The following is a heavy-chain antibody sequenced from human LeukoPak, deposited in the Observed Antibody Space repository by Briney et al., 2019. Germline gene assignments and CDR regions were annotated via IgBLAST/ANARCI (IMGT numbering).Heavy chain of an antibody. V-gene: IGHV4-59*01. CDR1: GGSISSYY. CDR2: IYYSGST. J-gene: IGHJ5*02. D-gene: IGHD3-9*01. Sequence: SETLSLTCTVSGGSISSYYWSWIRQPPGKGLEWIGYIYYSGSTNYNPSLKSRVTISVDTSKNQFSLKLSSVTAADTAVYYCARGVLGDDILTGPNWFDPWGQGTLVTVSS. CDR3: ARGVLGDDILTGPNWFDP.